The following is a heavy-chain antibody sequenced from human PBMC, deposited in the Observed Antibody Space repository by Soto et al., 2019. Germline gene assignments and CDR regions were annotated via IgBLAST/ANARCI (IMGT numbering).Heavy chain of an antibody. V-gene: IGHV4-61*01. CDR2: IYHTGST. D-gene: IGHD2-15*01. CDR3: ARGVVVVAATQRYYYYGMDV. CDR1: GGSVSSGSYF. Sequence: SETLSLTCTVSGGSVSSGSYFWSWIRQPPGKGLEWIGCIYHTGSTNYNPSLKSRVTISVDRSKNQFSLKLSSVTAADTAVYFCARGVVVVAATQRYYYYGMDVWGQGTTVT. J-gene: IGHJ6*02.